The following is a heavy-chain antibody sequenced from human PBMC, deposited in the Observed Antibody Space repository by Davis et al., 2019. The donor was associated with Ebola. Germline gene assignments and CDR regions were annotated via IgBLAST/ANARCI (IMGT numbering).Heavy chain of an antibody. V-gene: IGHV3-21*01. D-gene: IGHD3-10*01. CDR1: GFTFTSYT. CDR3: ARDPRVPMVRGAASFDY. J-gene: IGHJ4*02. CDR2: VNSPSNYI. Sequence: GESLKISCAASGFTFTSYTMYWVRQAPGKGLEWVSSVNSPSNYIYYADSVQGRFTISRDNAKNSLYLQMNSLRDEDTAVYYCARDPRVPMVRGAASFDYWGQGTLVTVSS.